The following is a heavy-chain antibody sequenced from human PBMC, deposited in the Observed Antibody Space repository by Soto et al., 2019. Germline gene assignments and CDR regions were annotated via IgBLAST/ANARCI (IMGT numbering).Heavy chain of an antibody. CDR3: ARDRGRDSSTKPYYYYYYGMDV. Sequence: QVQLVQSGAEVKKPGSSVKVSCNASGGTFSSYAISWVRQARGQGLEWMGGSIPICGTANYPQKFQGRVTITADESTSTAYMELSSLRSEDTAVYYCARDRGRDSSTKPYYYYYYGMDVLGQGTTVTVSS. CDR2: SIPICGTA. J-gene: IGHJ6*02. CDR1: GGTFSSYA. V-gene: IGHV1-69*01. D-gene: IGHD6-13*01.